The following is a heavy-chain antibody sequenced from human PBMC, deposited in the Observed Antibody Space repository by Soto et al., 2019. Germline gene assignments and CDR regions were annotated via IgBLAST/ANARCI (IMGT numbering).Heavy chain of an antibody. J-gene: IGHJ6*03. CDR2: ISSRGSSI. V-gene: IGHV3-11*01. CDR3: ARGSALYYYYMDV. Sequence: QVQLVESGGGLVKPGGSLRLSCAASGFTFSDYYMSWIRQAPGQGLEWVSYISSRGSSIYYADSVKGRFTISRDNAKNSLYLRMDSVRAEDTAVYYCARGSALYYYYMDVWGKGTTVTVSS. CDR1: GFTFSDYY.